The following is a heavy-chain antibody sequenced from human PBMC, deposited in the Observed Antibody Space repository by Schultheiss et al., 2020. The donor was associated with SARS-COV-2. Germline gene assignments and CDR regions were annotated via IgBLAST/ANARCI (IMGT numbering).Heavy chain of an antibody. Sequence: GGSLRLSCAASGFTFSSYGMHWVRQAPGKGLEWVAVIWYDGSNKYYADSVKGRFTISRDNSKNTLYLQMNSLRAEDTAVYYCARGRYFDRLLSASFDYWGQGTLVTVSS. CDR1: GFTFSSYG. D-gene: IGHD3-9*01. CDR3: ARGRYFDRLLSASFDY. CDR2: IWYDGSNK. V-gene: IGHV3-33*01. J-gene: IGHJ4*02.